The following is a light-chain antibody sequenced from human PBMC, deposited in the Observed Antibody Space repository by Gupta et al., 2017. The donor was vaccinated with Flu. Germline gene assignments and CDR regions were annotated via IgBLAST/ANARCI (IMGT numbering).Light chain of an antibody. CDR2: DAS. Sequence: GDRVTITCQASQDISTYLNWYQQKPGKAPKVLIYDASNLETGVPSRFSGSGFGTDFTFTISSLQPEDFATYYCQQFDYLPYTFGQGTKLEIK. CDR3: QQFDYLPYT. V-gene: IGKV1-33*01. CDR1: QDISTY. J-gene: IGKJ2*01.